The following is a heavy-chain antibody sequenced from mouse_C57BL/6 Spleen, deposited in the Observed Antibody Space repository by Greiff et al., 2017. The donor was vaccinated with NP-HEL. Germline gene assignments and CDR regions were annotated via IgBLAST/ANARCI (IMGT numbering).Heavy chain of an antibody. D-gene: IGHD1-1*01. Sequence: EVQRVESEGGLVQPGSSMKLSCTASGFTFSDYYMAWVRQVPEKGLEWVANINYDGSSTYYLDSLKSRFIISRDNAKNILYLQMSSLKSEDTATYYCAREGGSSYSYAMDYWGQGTSVTVSS. CDR2: INYDGSST. V-gene: IGHV5-16*01. CDR3: AREGGSSYSYAMDY. CDR1: GFTFSDYY. J-gene: IGHJ4*01.